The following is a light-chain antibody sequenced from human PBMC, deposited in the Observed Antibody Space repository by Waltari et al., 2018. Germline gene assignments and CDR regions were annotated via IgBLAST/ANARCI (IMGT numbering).Light chain of an antibody. CDR3: CSRGSSGSSVV. J-gene: IGLJ1*01. Sequence: SSELTQDPAVSVALGQTVRITCQGHTLSDPSGSLYQQKPGQAPVLVIYGKYNRPSGIPDRFSGSGSGNTASLTIAGAQAEDEADYYCCSRGSSGSSVVFGPGTKVSVL. CDR1: TLSDPS. V-gene: IGLV3-19*01. CDR2: GKY.